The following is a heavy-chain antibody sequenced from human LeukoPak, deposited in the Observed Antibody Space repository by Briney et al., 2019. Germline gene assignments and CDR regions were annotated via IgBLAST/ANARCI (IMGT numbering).Heavy chain of an antibody. V-gene: IGHV4-4*07. J-gene: IGHJ4*02. Sequence: PSETLSLTCTVSNDSISSYYWSWIRQPAGKGLEWIGLISTSGSTNYNPSLKSRVTMSVDTSKNQFSLKLSSVTAADTAVCYCARDPSTWYFDYWGQGTLVTVSS. CDR3: ARDPSTWYFDY. CDR1: NDSISSYY. CDR2: ISTSGST. D-gene: IGHD6-13*01.